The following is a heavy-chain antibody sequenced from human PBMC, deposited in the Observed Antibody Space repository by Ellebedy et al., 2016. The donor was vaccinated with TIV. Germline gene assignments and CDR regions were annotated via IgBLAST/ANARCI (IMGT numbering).Heavy chain of an antibody. CDR2: ISGSGGST. J-gene: IGHJ5*01. D-gene: IGHD2-21*01. CDR3: AKTDQRNGDYNWFDS. CDR1: GFTFSSYA. V-gene: IGHV3-23*01. Sequence: GESLKISCAAAGFTFSSYAMSWVRQAPGKGLEWVSLISGSGGSTSYAGSVRGRFTISRDNSKNTRILQLNSLGAEDMVLYYCAKTDQRNGDYNWFDSWGQGTLVFVSS.